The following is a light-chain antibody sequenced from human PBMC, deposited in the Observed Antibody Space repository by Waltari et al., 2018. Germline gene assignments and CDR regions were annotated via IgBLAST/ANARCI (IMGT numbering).Light chain of an antibody. CDR2: GAS. J-gene: IGKJ1*01. Sequence: EIVMTQSPAILSVSPWERATLSCRASQSVSNNLAWYQQKPGQDPRLIIYGASTRATGVPARFSGSGSGTEFTLIISSLQSEDFAVYYCQQCNDWPRTFGQGTKVEIK. CDR1: QSVSNN. CDR3: QQCNDWPRT. V-gene: IGKV3D-15*01.